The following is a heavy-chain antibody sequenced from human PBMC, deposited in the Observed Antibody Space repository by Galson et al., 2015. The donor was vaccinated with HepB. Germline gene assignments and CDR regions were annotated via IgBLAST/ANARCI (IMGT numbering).Heavy chain of an antibody. Sequence: SLRLSCAASGFTFSNYWMSWVRQAPGKGLEWVANINQDGSEKYSVDSVKGRFTLSRDNGNNSVSLQMNNLRVDDTAVYYCARVRAWIPTYYGLDVWGQGTTVTVSS. J-gene: IGHJ6*02. V-gene: IGHV3-7*03. CDR3: ARVRAWIPTYYGLDV. CDR2: INQDGSEK. D-gene: IGHD5-18*01. CDR1: GFTFSNYW.